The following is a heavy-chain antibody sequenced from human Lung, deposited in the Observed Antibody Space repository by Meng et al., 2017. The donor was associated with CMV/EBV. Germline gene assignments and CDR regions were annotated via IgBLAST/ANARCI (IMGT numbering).Heavy chain of an antibody. D-gene: IGHD3-10*01. CDR2: IPHRGSS. V-gene: IGHV4-4*03. CDR3: LRRSGGSV. J-gene: IGHJ1*01. CDR1: GDSITNHTW. Sequence: QGPLRESGPELVKPPEPLSLPRAVSGDSITNHTWWAWVRQPPGKGLEWIGEIPHRGSSAYNPSLKSRVSMSIDKSKNQFSLKLTSVTAADTAVYHCLRRSGGSVWGQGTLVTVSS.